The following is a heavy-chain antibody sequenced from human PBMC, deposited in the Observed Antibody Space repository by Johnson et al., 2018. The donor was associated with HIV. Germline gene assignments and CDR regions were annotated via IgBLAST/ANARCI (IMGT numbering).Heavy chain of an antibody. CDR3: STDQAGDYVWGSYRYAFDI. CDR1: GFTFNNAW. V-gene: IGHV3-15*01. CDR2: IKSETDGGTT. Sequence: EVQLVESGGGLVKPGGSLRLSCAASGFTFNNAWMSWVRQAPGKGLEWVGRIKSETDGGTTDSAAPVKGRFTISRDDSKNTLYLQMSSLKIEDTAVYYCSTDQAGDYVWGSYRYAFDIWGQGTKVTVSS. D-gene: IGHD3-16*02. J-gene: IGHJ3*02.